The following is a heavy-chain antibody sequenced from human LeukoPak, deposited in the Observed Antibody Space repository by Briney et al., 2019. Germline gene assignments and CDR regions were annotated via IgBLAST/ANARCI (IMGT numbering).Heavy chain of an antibody. CDR1: GFSFGNAW. J-gene: IGHJ4*02. CDR3: TTNFFYSGPLDY. Sequence: GGSLRLSCVASGFSFGNAWMSWVRQAPAKGLEWVGCIKSKTDGGTIDYAAPVKGRFSISRNDSKNTVYLQMNSLKTEDTAVYFCTTNFFYSGPLDYWGQGILVTVSS. V-gene: IGHV3-15*01. CDR2: IKSKTDGGTI. D-gene: IGHD3-10*01.